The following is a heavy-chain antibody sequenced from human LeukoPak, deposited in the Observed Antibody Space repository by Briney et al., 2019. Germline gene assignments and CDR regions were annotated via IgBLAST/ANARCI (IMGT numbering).Heavy chain of an antibody. CDR2: IYYSGST. D-gene: IGHD4-17*01. CDR1: GDSISSGTYY. J-gene: IGHJ4*02. Sequence: SETLSLTCTVSGDSISSGTYYWSWIRQPAGKGLEWIGYIYYSGSTNYNPSLKSRVTISVDTSKNQFSLKLSSVTAADTAVYYCAREGWYGDYIIDYWGQGTLVTVSS. V-gene: IGHV4-61*10. CDR3: AREGWYGDYIIDY.